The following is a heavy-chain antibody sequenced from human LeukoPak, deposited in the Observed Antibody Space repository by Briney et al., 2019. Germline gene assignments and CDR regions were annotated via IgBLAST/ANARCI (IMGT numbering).Heavy chain of an antibody. CDR3: AHRRGGGISSSFPWFDP. CDR1: GFSLSTSGVG. V-gene: IGHV2-5*02. Sequence: SGPTLVKPTQTLTLTCTFSGFSLSTSGVGVGWIRQPPGKALEWLALIYWDDDKRYSPSLKSRLTITKDTSKNQVVLTMTNMDPVDTATYYCAHRRGGGISSSFPWFDPWGQGTLVTVSS. J-gene: IGHJ5*02. D-gene: IGHD6-13*01. CDR2: IYWDDDK.